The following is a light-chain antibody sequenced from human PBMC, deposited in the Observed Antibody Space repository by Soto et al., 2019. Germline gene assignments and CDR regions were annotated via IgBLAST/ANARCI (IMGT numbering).Light chain of an antibody. Sequence: DIQMTQSPSSLSASVGDRVTITCRASQSIRTFLNWYQQRPGKAPKLLIYAASSLQSGVPSRLSGSGSGTDFTLTISSLQPEDFATYYCQQSYSIPQTFGQGTKLEI. J-gene: IGKJ2*01. CDR3: QQSYSIPQT. CDR2: AAS. CDR1: QSIRTF. V-gene: IGKV1-39*01.